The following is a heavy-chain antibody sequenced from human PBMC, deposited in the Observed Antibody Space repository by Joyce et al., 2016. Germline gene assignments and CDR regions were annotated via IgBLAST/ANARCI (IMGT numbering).Heavy chain of an antibody. CDR1: RGTFSSYS. J-gene: IGHJ6*02. Sequence: QVYLEQSGAEVRKPGSWVKVSCKASRGTFSSYSIAWVRKAPGEGLEWMGEIIPIFGTTNYADKFQGRVSMTADASTSTANMELSGLTSEDTAIYYCARDTSRMTLKGMDVWGQGTTVTVSS. CDR3: ARDTSRMTLKGMDV. D-gene: IGHD2-21*02. CDR2: IIPIFGTT. V-gene: IGHV1-69*12.